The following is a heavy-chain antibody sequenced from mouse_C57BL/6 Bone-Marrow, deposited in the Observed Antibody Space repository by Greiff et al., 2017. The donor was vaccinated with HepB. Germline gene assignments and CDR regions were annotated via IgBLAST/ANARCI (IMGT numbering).Heavy chain of an antibody. J-gene: IGHJ3*01. CDR3: ARRGYYGSRDAY. CDR1: GYTFTSYG. D-gene: IGHD1-1*01. CDR2: IYPRSGNT. V-gene: IGHV1-81*01. Sequence: VQLQQSGAELARPGASVKLSCKASGYTFTSYGISWVKQRTGQGLEWIGEIYPRSGNTYYNEKFKGKATLTADKSSSTAYMELRSLTSEDSAVYFCARRGYYGSRDAYWGQGTLVTVSA.